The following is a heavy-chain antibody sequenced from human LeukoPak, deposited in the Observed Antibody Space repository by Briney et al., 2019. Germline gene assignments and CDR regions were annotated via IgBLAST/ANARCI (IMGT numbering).Heavy chain of an antibody. CDR1: GGSFSGYY. V-gene: IGHV4-34*01. Sequence: PSETLSLTCAVYGGSFSGYYWSWIRQPPGKGLEWIGEINHSGSTNYNPSLKSRVTISVDTSKNQFPLKLSSVTAADTAVYYCATGLYYFDYWGQGTLVTVSS. CDR2: INHSGST. CDR3: ATGLYYFDY. J-gene: IGHJ4*02.